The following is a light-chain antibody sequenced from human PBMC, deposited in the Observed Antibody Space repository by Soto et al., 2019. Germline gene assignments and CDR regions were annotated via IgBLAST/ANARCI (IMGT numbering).Light chain of an antibody. V-gene: IGKV3-15*01. Sequence: EIVMTQSPATLYVSPVGRSTLSFRASQSISGTLAWYQQKPGQAPRLLIHGASTRAPGFPARFSGSGSGTDFTLTISSLQSEDFAVYYCQQYNNWPWTFGQGTKVDIK. CDR3: QQYNNWPWT. CDR2: GAS. CDR1: QSISGT. J-gene: IGKJ1*01.